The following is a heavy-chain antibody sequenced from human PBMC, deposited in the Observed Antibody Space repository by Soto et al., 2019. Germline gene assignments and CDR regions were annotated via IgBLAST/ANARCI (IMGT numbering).Heavy chain of an antibody. Sequence: SETLSLTCTVSGGSIRNSYWSWIRLSPGKGLEWIGYIYSSGSTNYNPSLESRVTISVDTSKNQFSLKLTSLIAADTAVYYCARDPFRGPVRSTINAMDVWGQGTTVTVSS. J-gene: IGHJ6*02. CDR2: IYSSGST. V-gene: IGHV4-4*08. CDR3: ARDPFRGPVRSTINAMDV. D-gene: IGHD3-10*01. CDR1: GGSIRNSY.